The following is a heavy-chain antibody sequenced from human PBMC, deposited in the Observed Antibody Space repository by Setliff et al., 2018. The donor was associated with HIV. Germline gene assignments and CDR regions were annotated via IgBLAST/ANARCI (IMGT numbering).Heavy chain of an antibody. Sequence: PSETLSLTCSVSGGSVSSTSNYWGWIRQPPGKGLEWIGSIYYSGSTYYNPSLKSRVTISVDTSKNQFSLKLSSVTAADTAVYYCARVFTAGRREYYFDLWGQGTLVTVSS. CDR3: ARVFTAGRREYYFDL. J-gene: IGHJ4*02. D-gene: IGHD6-6*01. V-gene: IGHV4-39*01. CDR2: IYYSGST. CDR1: GGSVSSTSNY.